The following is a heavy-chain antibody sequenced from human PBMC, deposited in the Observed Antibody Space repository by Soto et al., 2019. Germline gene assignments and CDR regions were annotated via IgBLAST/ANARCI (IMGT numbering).Heavy chain of an antibody. CDR2: INPILDST. V-gene: IGHV1-69*09. Sequence: QEQVVQSGPAMKEPGSSVKVSCRASGIMSSGYGFSWVRQAPGQGLEWVGRINPILDSTHYAQNLQGRVSITVDKSTDTAYLEVTSLRLEDTAIYFCATMKWAGLDSWGRGTVVTVSS. CDR1: GIMSSGYG. CDR3: ATMKWAGLDS. D-gene: IGHD1-26*01. J-gene: IGHJ4*02.